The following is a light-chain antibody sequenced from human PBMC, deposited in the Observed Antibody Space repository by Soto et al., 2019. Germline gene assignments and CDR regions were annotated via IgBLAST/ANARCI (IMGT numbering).Light chain of an antibody. J-gene: IGKJ4*01. CDR2: AAS. CDR3: QQADRFPLT. V-gene: IGKV1-12*01. CDR1: QDISSY. Sequence: DLQMTQSPSSVSASVGDRVTITCRASQDISSYLAWYQHTPGKAPNLLIYAASIFQSGVPTRFSGSGSGTDFTLTIGTLQSEDFATYYCQQADRFPLTLGGGTKVEIK.